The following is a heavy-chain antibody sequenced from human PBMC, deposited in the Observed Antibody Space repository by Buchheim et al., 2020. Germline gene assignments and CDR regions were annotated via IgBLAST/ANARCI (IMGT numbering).Heavy chain of an antibody. CDR2: IYYSGST. CDR3: ARQNYYDSSGYSMSWFDP. D-gene: IGHD3-22*01. CDR1: GGSISSYY. J-gene: IGHJ5*02. V-gene: IGHV4-59*01. Sequence: QVQLQESGPGLVKPSETLSLTCTVSGGSISSYYWSWIRQPPGKGPEWIGYIYYSGSTNYNPSLKSRVTISVDTSKNQFSLKLSSVTAADTAVYYCARQNYYDSSGYSMSWFDPWGQGTL.